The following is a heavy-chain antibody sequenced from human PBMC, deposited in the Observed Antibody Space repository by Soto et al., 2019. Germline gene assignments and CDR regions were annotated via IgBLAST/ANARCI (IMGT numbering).Heavy chain of an antibody. D-gene: IGHD2-2*02. CDR3: ARDQYCSSTSCYTVSGWFDP. CDR2: IYYSGST. V-gene: IGHV4-59*01. CDR1: GGSISSYY. J-gene: IGHJ5*02. Sequence: SETLSLTCTVSGGSISSYYWSWIRQPPGKGLEWIGYIYYSGSTNYNPSLKSRVTISVDTSKNQFSLKLSSVTAADTAVYYCARDQYCSSTSCYTVSGWFDPWGQGTLVTVSS.